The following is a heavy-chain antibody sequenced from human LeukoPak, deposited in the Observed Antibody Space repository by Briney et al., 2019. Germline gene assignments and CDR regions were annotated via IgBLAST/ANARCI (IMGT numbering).Heavy chain of an antibody. CDR2: IWYDGSNK. V-gene: IGHV3-33*01. Sequence: PGGSLRLSCAASGFTFSSYGMHWVRQAPGKGLEWVAVIWYDGSNKYYADSVKGRFTISRDNSKNTLYLQMNSLRAEDTPVYYCASSLRFLEWTIDYWGQGTLVTVSS. CDR3: ASSLRFLEWTIDY. CDR1: GFTFSSYG. J-gene: IGHJ4*02. D-gene: IGHD3-3*01.